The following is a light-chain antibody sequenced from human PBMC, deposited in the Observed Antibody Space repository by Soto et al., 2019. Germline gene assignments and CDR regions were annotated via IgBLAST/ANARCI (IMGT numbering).Light chain of an antibody. CDR1: SGSVSTSYY. CDR3: VLYMGSGSVV. J-gene: IGLJ2*01. CDR2: NTN. V-gene: IGLV8-61*01. Sequence: QAVVTQEPSLSVSPGGTVTLTCGLSSGSVSTSYYPSWYQQTPGQAPRTLIYNTNSRSSEVPDRFSGSILGNKAALTITGAQADDESDYYCVLYMGSGSVVFGGGTKLTVL.